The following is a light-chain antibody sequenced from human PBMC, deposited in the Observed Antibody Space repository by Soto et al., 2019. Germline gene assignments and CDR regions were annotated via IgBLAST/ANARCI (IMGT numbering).Light chain of an antibody. CDR1: SSDVGGYNY. CDR3: SSYTRSSTLV. V-gene: IGLV2-14*01. Sequence: QSALTQPASVSGSPGQSITISCTGTSSDVGGYNYVSWYQQHPGKAPKLMIYEVSYRPSGVSNRLSGSKSGNTASLTISGLQAEDEADYYCSSYTRSSTLVFGGGTKLTVL. J-gene: IGLJ2*01. CDR2: EVS.